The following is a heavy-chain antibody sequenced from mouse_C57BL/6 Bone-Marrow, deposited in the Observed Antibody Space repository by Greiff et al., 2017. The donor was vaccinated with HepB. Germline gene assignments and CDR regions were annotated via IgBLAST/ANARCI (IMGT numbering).Heavy chain of an antibody. J-gene: IGHJ4*01. CDR3: ARRGHPYYGPPSMDY. CDR2: IYPRSGNT. CDR1: GYTFTSYG. D-gene: IGHD1-1*01. Sequence: QVQLQQSGAELARPGASVKLSCKASGYTFTSYGISWVKQRTGQGLEWIGEIYPRSGNTYYNEKFKGKATLTADKSSSTAYMELRSLTSEGSAVYFGARRGHPYYGPPSMDYWGQGTSVTVSA. V-gene: IGHV1-81*01.